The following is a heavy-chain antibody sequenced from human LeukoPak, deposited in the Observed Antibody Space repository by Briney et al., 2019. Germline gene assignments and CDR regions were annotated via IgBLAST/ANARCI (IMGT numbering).Heavy chain of an antibody. CDR3: AREYSGYDSGWLRGELIDY. CDR2: ISSSGSTI. Sequence: GGSLRLSCAASGFTLSSYEMNWVRQAPGKGLEWVSYISSSGSTIYYADSVKGRFTISRDNAKNSLYLQMTSLRAEDTAVYYCAREYSGYDSGWLRGELIDYWGQGTLVTVSS. J-gene: IGHJ4*02. V-gene: IGHV3-48*03. D-gene: IGHD5-12*01. CDR1: GFTLSSYE.